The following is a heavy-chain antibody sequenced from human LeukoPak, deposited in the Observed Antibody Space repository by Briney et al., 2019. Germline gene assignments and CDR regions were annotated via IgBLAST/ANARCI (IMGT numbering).Heavy chain of an antibody. CDR2: IYTSGST. CDR1: GGSISSYY. V-gene: IGHV4-4*07. D-gene: IGHD5-12*01. Sequence: TSETLSLTCTVSGGSISSYYWSWIRQPAGKGLEWIGRIYTSGSTNYNPSLKSRVTMSVDTSKNQFSLKLSSVTAADTAVYYCARLRYGGYVGNWFDPWGQGTLVTVSS. J-gene: IGHJ5*02. CDR3: ARLRYGGYVGNWFDP.